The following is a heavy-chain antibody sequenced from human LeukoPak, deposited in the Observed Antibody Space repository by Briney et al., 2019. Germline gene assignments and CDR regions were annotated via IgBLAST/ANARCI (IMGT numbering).Heavy chain of an antibody. CDR3: ARRQGTTLSFDY. Sequence: ASVTVSFTASGYTFTGYYMHWVRQAPGQGLEWMGWINAYNGNTNYAQKLQGRVTMTTDTSTSKAYMELRSLRFDDTAVYYCARRQGTTLSFDYWGQGTLVTVSS. J-gene: IGHJ4*02. CDR1: GYTFTGYY. CDR2: INAYNGNT. V-gene: IGHV1-18*04. D-gene: IGHD1-1*01.